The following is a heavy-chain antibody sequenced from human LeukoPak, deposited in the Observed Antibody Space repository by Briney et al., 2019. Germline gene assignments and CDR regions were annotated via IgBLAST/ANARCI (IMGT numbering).Heavy chain of an antibody. Sequence: GGSLRLSCAVSGFTFDDYAMHWVRQAPGKGLEWVSGITWNSGSIGYADSVKGRFTISRDNAKNTLYLQMNSLRAEDTAVYYCAKLSGRYDFWSGYSDYWGQGTLVTVSS. V-gene: IGHV3-9*01. CDR2: ITWNSGSI. CDR3: AKLSGRYDFWSGYSDY. J-gene: IGHJ4*02. CDR1: GFTFDDYA. D-gene: IGHD3-3*01.